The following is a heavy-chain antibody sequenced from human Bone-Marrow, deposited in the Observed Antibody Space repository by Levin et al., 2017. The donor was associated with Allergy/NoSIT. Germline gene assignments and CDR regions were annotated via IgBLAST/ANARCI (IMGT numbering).Heavy chain of an antibody. CDR1: GGSISSGGYY. J-gene: IGHJ4*02. CDR2: IYYSGST. V-gene: IGHV4-31*03. Sequence: SSETLSLTCTVSGGSISSGGYYWSWIRQHPGTGLEWIGYIYYSGSTYYNPSLKSRVTISVDTSKNQFSLKLSSVTAADTAVYYCARGGIAEPNRDYWGQGTLVTVSS. D-gene: IGHD6-13*01. CDR3: ARGGIAEPNRDY.